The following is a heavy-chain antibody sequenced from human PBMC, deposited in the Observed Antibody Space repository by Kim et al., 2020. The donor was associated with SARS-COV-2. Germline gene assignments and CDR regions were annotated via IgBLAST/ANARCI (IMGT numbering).Heavy chain of an antibody. CDR3: ARDPVLYTSGFDYFGN. D-gene: IGHD6-19*01. V-gene: IGHV3-64*04. Sequence: ASVRGRFTISRDNSDNTVYLHMNSLRLEDTAVYYCARDPVLYTSGFDYFGNWGQGTLVTVSS. J-gene: IGHJ4*02.